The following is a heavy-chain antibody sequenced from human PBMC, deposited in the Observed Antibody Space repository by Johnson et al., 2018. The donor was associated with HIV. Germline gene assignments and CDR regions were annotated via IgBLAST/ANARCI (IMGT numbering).Heavy chain of an antibody. D-gene: IGHD3-22*01. CDR3: ARGKYYDSSGYSLGAFDI. CDR1: GFTFSSYA. Sequence: QVQLVESGGGLVQPGGSLRLSCAASGFTFSSYAMHWVRQAPGKGLEWVAVISYDGSNKYYADSVKGRFTISRDNSKNRLYLQMNSLRAEDTAVYYCARGKYYDSSGYSLGAFDIWGQGTMVTDSS. V-gene: IGHV3-30*04. CDR2: ISYDGSNK. J-gene: IGHJ3*02.